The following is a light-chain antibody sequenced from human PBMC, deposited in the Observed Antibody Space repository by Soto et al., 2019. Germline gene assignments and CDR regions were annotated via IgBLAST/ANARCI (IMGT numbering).Light chain of an antibody. CDR3: QHFNDYYVA. CDR1: QNIYMW. J-gene: IGKJ1*01. Sequence: DIQMTQSPSTLSASVGDRVTITCRASQNIYMWLAWYQQKPGKAPRVVINKASTLESGVPSRLSGSGLGTEFTLTIDSLQPDDFATYYCQHFNDYYVAFGQGTRVEVK. V-gene: IGKV1-5*03. CDR2: KAS.